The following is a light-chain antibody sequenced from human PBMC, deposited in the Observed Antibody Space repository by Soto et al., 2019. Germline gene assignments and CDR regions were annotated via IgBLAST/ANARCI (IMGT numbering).Light chain of an antibody. J-gene: IGKJ2*03. CDR3: QHLRTYPFS. CDR2: PAS. CDR1: QDISTS. V-gene: IGKV1-9*01. Sequence: DIQLTQSPSFLSASVGDRVTVSCRASQDISTSLAWFQQKAGKVPQLLVYPASTLQDGVPSRFSGSGSGTYFTLTINNLQAEDFATYYCQHLRTYPFSFVPGTKLHIK.